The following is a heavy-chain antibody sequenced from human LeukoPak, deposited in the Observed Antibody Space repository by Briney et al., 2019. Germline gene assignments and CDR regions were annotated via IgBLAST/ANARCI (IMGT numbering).Heavy chain of an antibody. CDR2: INPNSGGT. Sequence: GASVKVSCKASGYTFTGYYMHWVRQAPGQGLEWMGWINPNSGGTNYAQKFQGRVTMTRDTSISTAYMELSRLRSDDTAVYYCARSLQLVVRYYYYMDVWGKGTTVTVSS. D-gene: IGHD6-6*01. J-gene: IGHJ6*03. CDR3: ARSLQLVVRYYYYMDV. V-gene: IGHV1-2*02. CDR1: GYTFTGYY.